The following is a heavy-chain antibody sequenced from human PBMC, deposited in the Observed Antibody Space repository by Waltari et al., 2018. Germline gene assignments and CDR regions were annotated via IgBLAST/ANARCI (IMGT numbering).Heavy chain of an antibody. CDR2: ISSGGGPT. J-gene: IGHJ4*02. CDR1: GFTFRTYG. CDR3: AKDIVAAIWACDH. V-gene: IGHV3-23*03. Sequence: EVQLVESGGGLLHPGGSLRLSCAASGFTFRTYGMAWVRQAPGKGLEWVSGISSGGGPTYYADSVKGRFTISRDDSKNTLFLQMDSLRAEDTAIYYGAKDIVAAIWACDHWGQGALVTVSS. D-gene: IGHD5-12*01.